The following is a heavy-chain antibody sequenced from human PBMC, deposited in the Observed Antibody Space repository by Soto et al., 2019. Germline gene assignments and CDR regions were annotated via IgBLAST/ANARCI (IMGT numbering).Heavy chain of an antibody. J-gene: IGHJ6*04. D-gene: IGHD2-8*02. CDR2: IIPIFGTA. V-gene: IGHV1-69*13. CDR1: GGTFSSYA. CDR3: ARAVECTGDRPYYYYGREV. Sequence: SVKVSCKASGGTFSSYAISCVRQAPGQGLEWMGGIIPIFGTANYAQKFQGRVTITADESTSTAYMELSSLRSEDTAVYYCARAVECTGDRPYYYYGREVWGNGNTVIVSA.